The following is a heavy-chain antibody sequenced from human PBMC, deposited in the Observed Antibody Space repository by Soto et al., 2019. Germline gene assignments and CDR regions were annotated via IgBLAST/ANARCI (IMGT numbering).Heavy chain of an antibody. D-gene: IGHD2-2*01. J-gene: IGHJ6*04. CDR3: AKEDLSSTRLQYYYYYGMDV. CDR1: GFTFSSYA. CDR2: ISGSGGST. Sequence: PGGSLRLSCAASGFTFSSYAMSWVRQAPGKGLEWVSAISGSGGSTYYADSVKGRFTISRDNSKNTLYLQMNSLRAEDTAVYYCAKEDLSSTRLQYYYYYGMDVWGKGTKVTVSS. V-gene: IGHV3-23*01.